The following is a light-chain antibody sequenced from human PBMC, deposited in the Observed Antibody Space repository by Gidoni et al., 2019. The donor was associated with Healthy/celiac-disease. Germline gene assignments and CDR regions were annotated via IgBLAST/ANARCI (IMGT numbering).Light chain of an antibody. Sequence: DIQMTESPSSVSASVGDRVTITCRASQGISSWLAWYQQQPGKAPKLLIYAASSLQSGVPSRFSGSGSGTDCTRTISSLQPEDVATYYCQQANSVLRLTFGGXAKVEIK. CDR1: QGISSW. CDR2: AAS. CDR3: QQANSVLRLT. J-gene: IGKJ4*01. V-gene: IGKV1-12*01.